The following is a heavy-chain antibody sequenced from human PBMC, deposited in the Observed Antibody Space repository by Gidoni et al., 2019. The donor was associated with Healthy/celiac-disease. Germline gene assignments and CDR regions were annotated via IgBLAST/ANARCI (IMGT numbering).Heavy chain of an antibody. Sequence: QVQLVESGGGVVQPGRSLRLSCAASGFTFSSYAMHWVRQAPGKGLEWVAVISYDGSNKYYADSVKGRFTISRDNSKNTLYLQMNSLRAEDTAVYYCARDLDQLLPFYWGQGTLVTVSS. D-gene: IGHD2-2*01. CDR1: GFTFSSYA. V-gene: IGHV3-30-3*01. J-gene: IGHJ4*02. CDR2: ISYDGSNK. CDR3: ARDLDQLLPFY.